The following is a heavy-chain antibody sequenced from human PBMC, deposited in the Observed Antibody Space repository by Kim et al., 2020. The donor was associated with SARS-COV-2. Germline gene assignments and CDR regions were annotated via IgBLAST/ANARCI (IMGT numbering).Heavy chain of an antibody. J-gene: IGHJ6*02. CDR2: MNPNSGNT. CDR1: GYTFTSYD. D-gene: IGHD3-9*01. CDR3: ARGFYRYFDWLLPYYYYYGMDV. V-gene: IGHV1-8*01. Sequence: ASVKVSCKASGYTFTSYDINWVRQATGQGLEWMGWMNPNSGNTGYAQKFQGRVTMTRNTSISTAYMELSSLRSEDTAVYYCARGFYRYFDWLLPYYYYYGMDVWGQGTTVTVSS.